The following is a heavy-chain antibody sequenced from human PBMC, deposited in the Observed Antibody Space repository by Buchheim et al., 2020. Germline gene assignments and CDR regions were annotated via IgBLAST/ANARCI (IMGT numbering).Heavy chain of an antibody. CDR2: FSFSGDKT. CDR1: GFTFSDFA. J-gene: IGHJ4*02. D-gene: IGHD5-24*01. V-gene: IGHV3-23*01. CDR3: AKIRDGYNYVLDY. Sequence: EVQLLESGGGLVQPGGSLRLSCVASGFTFSDFAMSWVRQAPGKGLEWVSAFSFSGDKTYYADSVKGRFTISRDNSKNTLYLQMNSLRAEDTAVYYCAKIRDGYNYVLDYWGQGTL.